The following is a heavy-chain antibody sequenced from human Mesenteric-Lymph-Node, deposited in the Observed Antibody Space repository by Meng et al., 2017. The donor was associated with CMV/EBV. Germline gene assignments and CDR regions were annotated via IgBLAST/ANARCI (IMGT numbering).Heavy chain of an antibody. CDR3: ARDQGNPLYDY. Sequence: ASVKVSCKASGYPFTGYYIYWVRRAPGQGLEWMGWINPNSGGTNYAQKFQGRVTMTRDTSISTAYMELSRLRSDDTAVYYCARDQGNPLYDYWGQGTLVTVSS. CDR2: INPNSGGT. J-gene: IGHJ4*02. V-gene: IGHV1-2*02. CDR1: GYPFTGYY. D-gene: IGHD3-10*01.